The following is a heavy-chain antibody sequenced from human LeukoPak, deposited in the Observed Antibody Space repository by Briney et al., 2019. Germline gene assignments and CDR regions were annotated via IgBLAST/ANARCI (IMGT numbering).Heavy chain of an antibody. V-gene: IGHV1-69*13. CDR3: ARSFGYCSSTSCPPGG. CDR2: IIPIFGTA. CDR1: GGTFSSYA. D-gene: IGHD2-2*01. J-gene: IGHJ4*02. Sequence: SVKVSCKASGGTFSSYAISWVRQAPGQGLKWMGGIIPIFGTANYAQKFQGRVTITADESTSTAYMELSSLRPEDTAVYYCARSFGYCSSTSCPPGGWGQGTLVTVSS.